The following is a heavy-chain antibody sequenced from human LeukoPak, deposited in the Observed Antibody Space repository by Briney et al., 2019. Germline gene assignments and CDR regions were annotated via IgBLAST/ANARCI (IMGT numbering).Heavy chain of an antibody. CDR3: ANPRGIAAAGADY. CDR2: ISYDGSNK. J-gene: IGHJ4*02. CDR1: GFTFSSYG. V-gene: IGHV3-30*18. Sequence: PGRSLRLSCAASGFTFSSYGMHWVRQAPGKGLERVAVISYDGSNKYYADSVKGRFTISRDNSKNTLYLQMNSLRAEDTAVYYCANPRGIAAAGADYWGQGTLVTVSS. D-gene: IGHD6-13*01.